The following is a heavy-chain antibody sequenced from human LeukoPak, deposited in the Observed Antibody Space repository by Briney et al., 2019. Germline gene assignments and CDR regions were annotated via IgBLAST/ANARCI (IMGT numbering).Heavy chain of an antibody. CDR3: AKDPDCTSGICYTFFDY. CDR1: GFTVSSNY. V-gene: IGHV3-53*01. Sequence: PGGSLRLSCAASGFTVSSNYMSWVRHAPGKGREGGSDIYMGGSTYSADSVKGRFTISRDNSKNTLYLHMNSLRAEDTAVYYCAKDPDCTSGICYTFFDYWGQGTLVTVSS. CDR2: IYMGGST. D-gene: IGHD2-8*01. J-gene: IGHJ4*02.